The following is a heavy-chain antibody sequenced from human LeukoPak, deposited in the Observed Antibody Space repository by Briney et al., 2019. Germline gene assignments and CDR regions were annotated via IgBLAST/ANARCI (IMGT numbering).Heavy chain of an antibody. CDR3: VRGASTVVDHSGMDV. Sequence: PGGSLRLSCVASGFTFSSHEMNWVRQAPGQGLEWISSIVSSGSYRDYADSVRGRFTTSRDDGKKSLYLQMDSLRAEDTAVYYCVRGASTVVDHSGMDVWGQGTTVTVSS. J-gene: IGHJ6*02. D-gene: IGHD2-15*01. CDR2: IVSSGSYR. V-gene: IGHV3-48*03. CDR1: GFTFSSHE.